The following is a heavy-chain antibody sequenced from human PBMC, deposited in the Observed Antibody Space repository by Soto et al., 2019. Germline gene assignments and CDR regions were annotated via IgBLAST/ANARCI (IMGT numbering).Heavy chain of an antibody. CDR1: GDSLNSTSYY. J-gene: IGHJ4*02. V-gene: IGHV4-39*02. D-gene: IGHD2-15*01. CDR2: IYYGGTT. Sequence: QLQLQESRPGLVKPSETLSLTCTVSGDSLNSTSYYWGWIRQPPGKGLEWIGSIYYGGTTYYNSSLKSRVTMSVDTSKNLFSLRLTSVTAADTAVYYCARQQVRVALISSLGGYFDSWGRGTLVTVSS. CDR3: ARQQVRVALISSLGGYFDS.